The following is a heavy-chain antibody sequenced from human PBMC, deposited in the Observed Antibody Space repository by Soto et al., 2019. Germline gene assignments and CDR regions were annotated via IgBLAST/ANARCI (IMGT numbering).Heavy chain of an antibody. CDR2: ISTDKGNT. CDR1: GYSFTTYG. Sequence: GASVKGSCNASGYSFTTYGMTWVRQAPGQGLEWMGWISTDKGNTKYAQNFQSRATLTTDTSTSTAYMELRSLRSDDTAVYYCARDRDWNLDYWGQGTLVTVSS. J-gene: IGHJ4*02. V-gene: IGHV1-18*01. CDR3: ARDRDWNLDY. D-gene: IGHD2-21*02.